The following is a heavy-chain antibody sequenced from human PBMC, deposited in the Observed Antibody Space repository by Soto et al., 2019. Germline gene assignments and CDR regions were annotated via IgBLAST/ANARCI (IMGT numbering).Heavy chain of an antibody. J-gene: IGHJ5*02. V-gene: IGHV3-21*01. D-gene: IGHD4-4*01. CDR3: ARDATTALGRYNWFDP. CDR1: GFTFSSYS. CDR2: ISSSSSYI. Sequence: GGSLRLSCAASGFTFSSYSMNWVRQAPGKGLEWVSSISSSSSYIYYADSVKGRFTISRDNAKNSLYLQMNSLRAEDTVVYYCARDATTALGRYNWFDPWGQGTLVTVSS.